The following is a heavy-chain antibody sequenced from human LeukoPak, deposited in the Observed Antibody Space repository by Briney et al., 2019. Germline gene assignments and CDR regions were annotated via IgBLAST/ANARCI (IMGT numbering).Heavy chain of an antibody. CDR1: GFRFSSYA. D-gene: IGHD3-3*01. CDR2: IKSKTDGGTT. J-gene: IGHJ6*02. CDR3: TTDLVATYYDFWSGPPDYYYGMDV. V-gene: IGHV3-15*01. Sequence: GGSLRLSCAVSGFRFSSYAMSWVRQAPGKGLEWVGRIKSKTDGGTTDYAAPVKGRFTISRDDSKNTLYLQMNSLKTEDTAVYYCTTDLVATYYDFWSGPPDYYYGMDVWGQGTTVTVSS.